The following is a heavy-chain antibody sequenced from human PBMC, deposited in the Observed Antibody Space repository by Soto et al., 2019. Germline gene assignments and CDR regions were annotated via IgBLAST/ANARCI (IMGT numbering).Heavy chain of an antibody. D-gene: IGHD6-25*01. Sequence: QVQLQESGPGLVKPSQTLSLTCTVSGGSISSGGYYWSWIRQHPGKGLELFGYIYYSGSTSYNPSLKTRVSIPVDTSKNQLSLKLSSVTAADTAGYYGARCFGVAAGGPFVYWGQGTMVTVSS. CDR3: ARCFGVAAGGPFVY. CDR1: GGSISSGGYY. CDR2: IYYSGST. J-gene: IGHJ4*02. V-gene: IGHV4-31*03.